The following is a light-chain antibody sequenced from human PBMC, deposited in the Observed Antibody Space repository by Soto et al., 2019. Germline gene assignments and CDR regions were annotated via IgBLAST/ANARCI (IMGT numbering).Light chain of an antibody. CDR1: SSDVGSYNR. CDR3: CSYTTTYTHA. CDR2: EGT. V-gene: IGLV2-23*01. J-gene: IGLJ1*01. Sequence: QSALTQPASVPGSPGQSITISCTGTSSDVGSYNRVSWYQQHPGKAPKLMMYEGTKRPSGVSTRFSGSKPGNTASLTISGLLAEDEGDYYCCSYTTTYTHAFGTGTKLTVL.